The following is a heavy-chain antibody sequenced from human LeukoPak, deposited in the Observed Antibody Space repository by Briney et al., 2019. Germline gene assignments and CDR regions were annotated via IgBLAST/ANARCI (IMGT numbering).Heavy chain of an antibody. J-gene: IGHJ4*02. CDR3: ARGASPKDAVFFDY. D-gene: IGHD3-16*01. V-gene: IGHV4-61*02. CDR1: GVSLTSGSYY. CDR2: VHSSGDI. Sequence: SETLSLTCSVSGVSLTSGSYYWGWIRQSAGKRLEWIGRVHSSGDIYHNAAFRSRAAVSGDASKNQFSLQLNSVTAADTAVYYCARGASPKDAVFFDYWGQGALITVSS.